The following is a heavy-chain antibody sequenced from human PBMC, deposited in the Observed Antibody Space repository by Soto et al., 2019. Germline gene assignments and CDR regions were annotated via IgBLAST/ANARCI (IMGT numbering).Heavy chain of an antibody. V-gene: IGHV4-30-2*01. CDR3: ARALYYFDS. Sequence: QLQLQESGSGLVKPSQTLSLTCAVSGGSISGGAYSWSWIRQPPGKGLEWIGYIYHRGTTYYHPSLRSRVAISVDTSKSQFSLKLSSVTAADTAIYYCARALYYFDSWGQGTLVTVSS. CDR1: GGSISGGAYS. J-gene: IGHJ4*02. CDR2: IYHRGTT.